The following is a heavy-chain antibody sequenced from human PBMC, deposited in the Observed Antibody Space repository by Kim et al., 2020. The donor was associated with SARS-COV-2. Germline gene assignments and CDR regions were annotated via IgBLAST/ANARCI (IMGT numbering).Heavy chain of an antibody. Sequence: SETLSLTCAVYGVSFSGYYWSWIRQPPGKGMEWIGEINHSGSTNYNPSLKSRVTISVDTSKNQFSLKLSSVTAADTAVYYCARGRRYSSSAGWFDPWGQGTLVTVSS. D-gene: IGHD6-6*01. CDR2: INHSGST. CDR1: GVSFSGYY. V-gene: IGHV4-34*01. CDR3: ARGRRYSSSAGWFDP. J-gene: IGHJ5*02.